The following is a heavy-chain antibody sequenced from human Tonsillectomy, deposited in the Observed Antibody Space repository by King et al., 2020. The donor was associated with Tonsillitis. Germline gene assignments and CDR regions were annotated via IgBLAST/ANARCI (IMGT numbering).Heavy chain of an antibody. CDR1: GFTFSSYA. J-gene: IGHJ4*02. V-gene: IGHV3-23*04. CDR2: ISGSGGST. D-gene: IGHD6-19*01. Sequence: VQLVESGGGLVQPGGSLRLSCAASGFTFSSYAMSWVRQAPGKGLEWVSAISGSGGSTYYADSVKGRFTISRDNSKNTLYLQMNRLRAEDTAVYYCAKDRPPSLRTIAVASYFDYWGQGTLVTVSS. CDR3: AKDRPPSLRTIAVASYFDY.